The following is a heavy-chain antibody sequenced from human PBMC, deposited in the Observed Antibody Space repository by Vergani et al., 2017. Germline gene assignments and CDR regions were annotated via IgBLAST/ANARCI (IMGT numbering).Heavy chain of an antibody. CDR3: ASAPNVQLDRTIDAFDI. J-gene: IGHJ3*02. D-gene: IGHD1-1*01. CDR1: GGTFSSYT. CDR2: IIPILGIA. Sequence: QVQLVQSGAEVKKPGSSVKVSCKASGGTFSSYTISWVRQAPGQGLEWMGRIIPILGIANYAQKFQGRVTITADKSTSTAYMELSSLRSEDTAVYYYASAPNVQLDRTIDAFDIWGQGTMVTVSS. V-gene: IGHV1-69*02.